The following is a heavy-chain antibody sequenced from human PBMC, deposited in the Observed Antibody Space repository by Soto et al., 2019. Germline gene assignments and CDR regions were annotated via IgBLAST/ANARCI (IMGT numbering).Heavy chain of an antibody. J-gene: IGHJ4*02. CDR2: IYHGEST. CDR1: VGSISSGGYS. CDR3: ARAEGGIFDY. V-gene: IGHV4-30-2*01. Sequence: QLQLQESGSGLVKPSQTLSLTCAVSVGSISSGGYSWSWIRQPPGKGLEWIGYIYHGESTYYNPSLKSRVTISVDRSKNQFSLKLSSVTAADTAVYYCARAEGGIFDYWGQGTLVTVSS.